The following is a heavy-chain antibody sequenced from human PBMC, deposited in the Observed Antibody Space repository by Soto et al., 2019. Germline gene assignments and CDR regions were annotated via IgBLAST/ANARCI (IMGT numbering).Heavy chain of an antibody. Sequence: PGGSLRLSCAASGVTFSNAWMSWVRQAPGKGLEWVGRIKSKTDGGTTDYAAPVKGRFTISRDDSKNTLYLQMNSLKTEDTAVYYCTGLIAAAGNLYYYYGMDVWGQGTTVTVSS. CDR2: IKSKTDGGTT. D-gene: IGHD6-13*01. CDR3: TGLIAAAGNLYYYYGMDV. V-gene: IGHV3-15*01. J-gene: IGHJ6*02. CDR1: GVTFSNAW.